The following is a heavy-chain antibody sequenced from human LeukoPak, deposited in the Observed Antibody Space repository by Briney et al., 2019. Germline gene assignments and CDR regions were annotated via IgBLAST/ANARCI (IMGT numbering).Heavy chain of an antibody. V-gene: IGHV3-30*04. D-gene: IGHD2-15*01. CDR2: ISYDGSNK. Sequence: GGSLRLSCAASGFTFSSYAMHWVRQAPGKGLEWVAIISYDGSNKYYADSVEGRFTISRDNSKNTLYVQINSLRAEDTAVYYCARPVVAATTPDTFDIWGQGTMVTVSS. CDR1: GFTFSSYA. CDR3: ARPVVAATTPDTFDI. J-gene: IGHJ3*02.